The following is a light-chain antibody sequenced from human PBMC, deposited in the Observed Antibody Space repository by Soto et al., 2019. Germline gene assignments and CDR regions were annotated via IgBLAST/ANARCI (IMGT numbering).Light chain of an antibody. CDR1: SGHSSYA. CDR3: QTWGTGSHVV. CDR2: LNSDGSH. V-gene: IGLV4-69*01. J-gene: IGLJ2*01. Sequence: QLVLTQSPSASASLGASVKLTCTLSSGHSSYAIAWHQQQPEKGPRYLMKLNSDGSHSKGDGIPDRFSGSSSGAERYLTISSRQSEDEADYYCQTWGTGSHVVFGGGTKVTVL.